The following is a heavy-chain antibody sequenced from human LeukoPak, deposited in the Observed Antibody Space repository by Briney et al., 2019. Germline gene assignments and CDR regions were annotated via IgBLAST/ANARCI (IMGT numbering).Heavy chain of an antibody. CDR2: INSDGSST. CDR1: GFTFSSYV. Sequence: GGSLRLSCAASGFTFSSYVMYWVRQAPGKGLVWVSRINSDGSSTTYADSVKGRFTISRDNAKNTLHLQMNSLRVEDTAVYYCAHSSGYAYGLDYWGQGTLVTVSS. CDR3: AHSSGYAYGLDY. D-gene: IGHD5-12*01. V-gene: IGHV3-74*03. J-gene: IGHJ4*02.